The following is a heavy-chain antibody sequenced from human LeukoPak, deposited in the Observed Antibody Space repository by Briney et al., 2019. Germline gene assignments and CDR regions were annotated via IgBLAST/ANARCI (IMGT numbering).Heavy chain of an antibody. CDR3: VRQGNGYCTSDNCLFSFDF. CDR2: IYYTGNT. V-gene: IGHV4-39*01. J-gene: IGHJ4*02. CDR1: GDSISTSSYF. Sequence: SEILSLTCTVSGDSISTSSYFWAWIRQSPGKGLQWIASIYYTGNTYYNPSFQSRVSISEDTSKNQFSLWLSSVTAADTAVYYCVRQGNGYCTSDNCLFSFDFWGQGSLVTVSS. D-gene: IGHD2-2*03.